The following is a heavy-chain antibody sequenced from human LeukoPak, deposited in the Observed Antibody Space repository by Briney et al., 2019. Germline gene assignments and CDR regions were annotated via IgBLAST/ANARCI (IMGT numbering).Heavy chain of an antibody. D-gene: IGHD3-22*01. CDR3: ASPNYYYDSSGYFDDAFDI. CDR1: GFTFSSYA. CDR2: ISGSGGAT. Sequence: GGSLRLSCAASGFTFSSYAMSWVRQAPGKGLEWVSAISGSGGATYYADSVKGRFTISRDNSKNTLYLQMNSLRAEDTAVYYCASPNYYYDSSGYFDDAFDIWGQGTMVTVSS. J-gene: IGHJ3*02. V-gene: IGHV3-23*01.